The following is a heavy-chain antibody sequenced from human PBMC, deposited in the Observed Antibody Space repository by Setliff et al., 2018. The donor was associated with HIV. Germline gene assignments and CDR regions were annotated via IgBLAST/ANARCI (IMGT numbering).Heavy chain of an antibody. Sequence: GESLKISCAASGFSFNDYGMHWVRQAPGKGLQWVSVISWDAASAYYMDSVKGRFTISRDNSENSLYLQMDSLRAEDTAIYYCAKDTHSSGWRGAFDLWGQGTVVTVSS. CDR1: GFSFNDYG. V-gene: IGHV3-43D*03. J-gene: IGHJ3*01. CDR2: ISWDAASA. D-gene: IGHD6-19*01. CDR3: AKDTHSSGWRGAFDL.